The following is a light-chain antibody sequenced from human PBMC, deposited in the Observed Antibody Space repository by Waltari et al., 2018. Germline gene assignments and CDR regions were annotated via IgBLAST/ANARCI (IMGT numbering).Light chain of an antibody. CDR2: RDG. V-gene: IGLV3-9*01. CDR1: SVGRKN. Sequence: SYELTQPLSVSVALGQTAKMTCGGDSVGRKNVHWYQQKPGQAPLLVSYRDGNRPSGIPERFSASNSGNMATLTISGAQVADEADYYCHVWDSGTEFFGGGTKLTVL. CDR3: HVWDSGTEF. J-gene: IGLJ2*01.